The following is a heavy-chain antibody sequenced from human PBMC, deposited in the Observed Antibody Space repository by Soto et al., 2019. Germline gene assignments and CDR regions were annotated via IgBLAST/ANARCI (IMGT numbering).Heavy chain of an antibody. D-gene: IGHD6-19*01. CDR1: GFTFSSYA. J-gene: IGHJ1*01. CDR3: AKGVPGIAVAGTGYFQH. V-gene: IGHV3-23*01. CDR2: ISGSGDST. Sequence: GGSLRLSCAASGFTFSSYAMSWVRQAPGKGLEWVSGISGSGDSTYYADSVKGRFTISRDNSKNTLYLQMNSPRAEDTAVYYCAKGVPGIAVAGTGYFQHWGQGT.